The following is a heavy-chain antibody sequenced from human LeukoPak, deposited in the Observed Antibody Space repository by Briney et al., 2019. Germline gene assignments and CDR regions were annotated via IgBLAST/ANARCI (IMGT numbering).Heavy chain of an antibody. V-gene: IGHV4-59*01. CDR1: GGSISNYY. Sequence: SETLSLTCTVSGGSISNYYWSWIRQPPGKGLEWIGYIYYSGSTNYNPSLKSRVTISVDTSKNQFSLKLSPVTAADTAVYYCASSYASGSTSRRYFDLWGCGTLVTVSS. CDR3: ASSYASGSTSRRYFDL. D-gene: IGHD3-10*01. CDR2: IYYSGST. J-gene: IGHJ2*01.